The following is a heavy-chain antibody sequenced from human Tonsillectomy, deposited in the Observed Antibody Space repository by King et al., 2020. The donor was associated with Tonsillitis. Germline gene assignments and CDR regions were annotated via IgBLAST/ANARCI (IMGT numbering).Heavy chain of an antibody. CDR1: GFTFSNYG. Sequence: VQLVESGGGVVQPGRSLRLSCAASGFTFSNYGMHWLRQAPGKGLEWFALIAYDASYENYADSVKGRFAISRDNSKNTLHLEMHSLRVEDTAVYYCAKDGIGLSDWYCDLWGRGTLVTVSS. CDR3: AKDGIGLSDWYCDL. V-gene: IGHV3-30*18. CDR2: IAYDASYE. D-gene: IGHD3-16*01. J-gene: IGHJ2*01.